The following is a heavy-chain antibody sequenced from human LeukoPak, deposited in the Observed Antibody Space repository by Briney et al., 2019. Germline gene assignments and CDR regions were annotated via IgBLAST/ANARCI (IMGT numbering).Heavy chain of an antibody. CDR2: INAGNGNT. D-gene: IGHD3-22*01. J-gene: IGHJ5*02. CDR3: ASGTYYYDSSGYYDWFDP. V-gene: IGHV1-3*01. CDR1: GYTFTSYA. Sequence: GASVKVSCTASGYTFTSYAMHWVRQAPGQRLEWMGWINAGNGNTKYSQKFQGRVTITRDTSASTAYMELSSLRSEDTAVYYCASGTYYYDSSGYYDWFDPWGQGTLVTVSS.